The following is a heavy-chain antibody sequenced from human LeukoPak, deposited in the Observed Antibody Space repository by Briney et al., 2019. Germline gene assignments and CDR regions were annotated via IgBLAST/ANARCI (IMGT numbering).Heavy chain of an antibody. V-gene: IGHV3-7*01. Sequence: PGGSLRLSCAASGFTFSSYWMSWVRQAPGKGLEWVANIKQDGSEKYYLDSVKGRFTISRDNAENSLYLQMNSLRAEDTAAYYCATEASSGLEDWGQGILVTVSS. CDR3: ATEASSGLED. D-gene: IGHD6-19*01. J-gene: IGHJ4*02. CDR2: IKQDGSEK. CDR1: GFTFSSYW.